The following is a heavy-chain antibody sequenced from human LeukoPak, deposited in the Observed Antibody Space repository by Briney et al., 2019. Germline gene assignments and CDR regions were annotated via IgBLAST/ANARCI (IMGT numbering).Heavy chain of an antibody. J-gene: IGHJ4*02. CDR1: GGSLSSYY. Sequence: PSETLSLTCTVSGGSLSSYYWSWIRQPPGKGLEWIGYIYYSGSTNYNPSLKSRVTKSVDTSKNQFSLKLSSVTAADTAVYYCASSVDTAMVYHYWGQGTLDTVSS. V-gene: IGHV4-59*01. CDR2: IYYSGST. D-gene: IGHD5-18*01. CDR3: ASSVDTAMVYHY.